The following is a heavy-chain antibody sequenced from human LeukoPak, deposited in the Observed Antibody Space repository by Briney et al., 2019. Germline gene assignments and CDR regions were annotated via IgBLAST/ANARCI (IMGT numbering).Heavy chain of an antibody. V-gene: IGHV1-46*01. CDR2: INPSGGST. D-gene: IGHD6-6*01. CDR1: GYTFTSNH. CDR3: ARGGPPNTIAARPVVRTGGENWFDP. Sequence: ASVKVSCKASGYTFTSNHIHWVRQAPGQGLEWMGVINPSGGSTSYAQKFQGRVTMTRDTSTSTVYMELSSLGSEDTAVYYCARGGPPNTIAARPVVRTGGENWFDPWGQGTLVTVSS. J-gene: IGHJ5*02.